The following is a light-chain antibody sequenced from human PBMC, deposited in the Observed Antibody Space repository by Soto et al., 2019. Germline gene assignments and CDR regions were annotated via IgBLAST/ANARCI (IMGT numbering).Light chain of an antibody. J-gene: IGKJ1*01. CDR1: QGIRND. Sequence: AIQMTQSPSSLSASAGDRVTITCRASQGIRNDLGWYQQKPGKAPKLLIYGASSLQSGVPSRFSGSGSGTDFTLSISSLQPEDFATYYCLQDYNYPRTFGQGTKVDIK. V-gene: IGKV1-6*01. CDR3: LQDYNYPRT. CDR2: GAS.